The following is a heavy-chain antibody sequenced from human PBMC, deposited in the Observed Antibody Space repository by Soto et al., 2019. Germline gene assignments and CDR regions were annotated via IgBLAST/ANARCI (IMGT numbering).Heavy chain of an antibody. CDR3: ARHSRTYYYETPEGHFDF. V-gene: IGHV4-39*01. D-gene: IGHD3-22*01. CDR2: IYYTGVT. CDR1: GGSISSSSYY. J-gene: IGHJ4*01. Sequence: SETLSLTCTVSGGSISSSSYYWGWIRQPPGKGLEWIGSIYYTGVTYYNPSLKSRVTISVDTSKKQFSLKLSSVAAADTAVYYCARHSRTYYYETPEGHFDFWGHGTLVTVSS.